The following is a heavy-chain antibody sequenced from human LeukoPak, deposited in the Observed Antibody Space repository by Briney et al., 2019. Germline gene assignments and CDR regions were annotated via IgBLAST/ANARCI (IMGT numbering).Heavy chain of an antibody. CDR1: GGSISSYY. J-gene: IGHJ5*02. CDR2: IYYSGST. Sequence: SETLSPTCTVSGGSISSYYWSWIRQPPGKGLEWIGYIYYSGSTNYNPSLKSRVTISVDTSKNQFSLKLSSVTAADTAVYYCARVEAQWVASHWFDPWGQGAQVTVSS. CDR3: ARVEAQWVASHWFDP. D-gene: IGHD6-19*01. V-gene: IGHV4-59*08.